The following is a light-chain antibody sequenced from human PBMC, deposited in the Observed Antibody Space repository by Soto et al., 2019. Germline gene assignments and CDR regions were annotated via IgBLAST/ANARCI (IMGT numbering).Light chain of an antibody. Sequence: QSVLTQPASVSGSPGQSITISCTGTSSDVGSYNLVSWYQQHPGKAPKLMIYEVSKRPSGVSNRFSGSNSGKTASLTISGLQAEDEADYYCCSYAGSSTSWVCGTRTKLTVL. J-gene: IGLJ1*01. CDR1: SSDVGSYNL. CDR2: EVS. CDR3: CSYAGSSTSWV. V-gene: IGLV2-23*02.